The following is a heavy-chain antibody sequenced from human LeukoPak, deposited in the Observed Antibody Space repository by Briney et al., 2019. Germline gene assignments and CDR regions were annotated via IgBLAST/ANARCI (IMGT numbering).Heavy chain of an antibody. Sequence: SETLSLTCTASGGSISSYYWSWIRQPPGKGLEWIGYIYYSGSTNYNPSLKSRVTISVDTSKNQFSLKLSSVTAADTAVYYCARDPHYDLWGRGTLVTVSS. CDR2: IYYSGST. CDR3: ARDPHYDL. CDR1: GGSISSYY. V-gene: IGHV4-59*01. J-gene: IGHJ2*01.